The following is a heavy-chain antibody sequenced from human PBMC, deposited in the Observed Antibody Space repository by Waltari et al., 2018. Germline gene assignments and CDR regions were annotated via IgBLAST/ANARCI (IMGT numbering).Heavy chain of an antibody. CDR3: ARATYYYDNSGRGAFDI. J-gene: IGHJ3*02. V-gene: IGHV3-7*01. CDR2: IKQDGSEK. CDR1: GFSFNGYW. D-gene: IGHD3-22*01. Sequence: EGQLVESGVGFVKPGGSLRLPCAASGFSFNGYWMSWVRQAPGKGLEWVDNIKQDGSEKNYVDSVKGRFTVSRDNAKKSLFLEMNSLRGEDTAVYYCARATYYYDNSGRGAFDIWGQGTRVTVSS.